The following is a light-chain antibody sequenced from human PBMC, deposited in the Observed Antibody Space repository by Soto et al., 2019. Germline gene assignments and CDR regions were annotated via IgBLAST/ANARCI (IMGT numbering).Light chain of an antibody. CDR3: QQYNTYST. J-gene: IGKJ5*01. CDR1: QSISRW. Sequence: DIQMTQSPSTLSASVGDRVTITCRASQSISRWLAWYQQKPGKAPKALIYDASTLRSGVPSRFSGGGSGTEFTLTISSRQPDDCATYYCQQYNTYSTFGQGTRLEIK. CDR2: DAS. V-gene: IGKV1-5*01.